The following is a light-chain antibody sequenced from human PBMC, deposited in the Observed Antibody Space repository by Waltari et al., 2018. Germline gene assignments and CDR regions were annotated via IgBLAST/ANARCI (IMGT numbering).Light chain of an antibody. CDR3: LLFMGSAIWV. V-gene: IGLV8-61*01. Sequence: QTVVTQEPSFSVSPGGTVTLTSGLSSGPASTSNYSSWYQQTPGQAPRTLIYSTNTRSSGVPDRFSGSILGNKAALTITGAQADDESHYYCLLFMGSAIWVFGGGTKLTVV. CDR1: SGPASTSNY. CDR2: STN. J-gene: IGLJ3*02.